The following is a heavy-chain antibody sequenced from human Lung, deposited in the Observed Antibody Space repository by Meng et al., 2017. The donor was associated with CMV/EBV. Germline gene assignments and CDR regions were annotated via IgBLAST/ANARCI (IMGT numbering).Heavy chain of an antibody. CDR2: IGSRGDT. V-gene: IGHV3-13*01. Sequence: GALRLSCAASGFTLSRYDIHWARQATGKGLEWVSGIGSRGDTHYADSVKGRFTISRENAKNSVYLQVNSVRAGDTAVYYCGRKIPVSGMDVWGQGTTVTVSS. CDR1: GFTLSRYD. J-gene: IGHJ6*02. D-gene: IGHD1-26*01. CDR3: GRKIPVSGMDV.